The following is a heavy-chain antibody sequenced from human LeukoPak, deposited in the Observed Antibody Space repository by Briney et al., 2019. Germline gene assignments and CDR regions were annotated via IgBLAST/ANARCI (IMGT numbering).Heavy chain of an antibody. CDR3: AREQWLGSFYYYYYGLDV. V-gene: IGHV1-18*01. CDR2: IRAYNGNT. Sequence: ASVKVSCKASGYTFTSYGISWVRQAPGQGLEWMGWIRAYNGNTNYAQKLQGRVTMTTDTSTSTAYMELRSLRSEDTAVYYCAREQWLGSFYYYYYGLDVWGQGTTVTVSS. J-gene: IGHJ6*02. CDR1: GYTFTSYG. D-gene: IGHD6-19*01.